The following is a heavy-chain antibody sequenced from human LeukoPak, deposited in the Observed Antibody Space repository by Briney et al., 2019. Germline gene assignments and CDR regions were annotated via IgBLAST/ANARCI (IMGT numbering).Heavy chain of an antibody. Sequence: SETLSLTCAVYGGSFSGYYWSWIRQPPGKGLEWIGEINHSGSTNYNPSLKSRVTISVDTPKNQFSLKLSSVTAADTAVYYCARAIAYCGGDCSDYWGQGTLVTVSS. D-gene: IGHD2-21*01. V-gene: IGHV4-34*01. CDR2: INHSGST. CDR1: GGSFSGYY. J-gene: IGHJ4*02. CDR3: ARAIAYCGGDCSDY.